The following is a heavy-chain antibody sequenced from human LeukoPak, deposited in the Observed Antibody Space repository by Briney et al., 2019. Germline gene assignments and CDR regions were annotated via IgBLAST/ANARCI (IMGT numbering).Heavy chain of an antibody. V-gene: IGHV3-48*04. CDR3: ASWAGTATGFSGPFDY. J-gene: IGHJ4*02. CDR1: GLTFSSHS. CDR2: IGSSSSTK. D-gene: IGHD6-13*01. Sequence: GGSLRLSCVVSGLTFSSHSMNWVRQAPGKGLEWLSHIGSSSSTKYYADSAKGRVTISRDNAKNLLYLQMNSLRAEDTAVYYCASWAGTATGFSGPFDYWGQGTLVTVSS.